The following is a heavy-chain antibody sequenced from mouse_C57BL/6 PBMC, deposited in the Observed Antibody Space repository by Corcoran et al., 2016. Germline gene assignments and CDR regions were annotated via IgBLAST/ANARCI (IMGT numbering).Heavy chain of an antibody. CDR1: GYTFTDYY. J-gene: IGHJ2*01. V-gene: IGHV1-26*01. CDR3: AVEYYLNRDYFDY. Sequence: EVQLQQSGPELVKPGASVKISCKASGYTFTDYYMNWVKQSHGKSLEWIGDINPNNGGTSYNQKFKGKATLTVDKSSSTAYMELRSLTSEDSAVYYCAVEYYLNRDYFDYWGQGTTLTVSS. D-gene: IGHD1-1*01. CDR2: INPNNGGT.